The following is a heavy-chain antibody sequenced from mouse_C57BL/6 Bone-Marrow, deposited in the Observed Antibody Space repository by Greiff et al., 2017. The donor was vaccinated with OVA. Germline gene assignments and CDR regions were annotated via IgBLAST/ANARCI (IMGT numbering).Heavy chain of an antibody. CDR3: AREDGGLDFDY. CDR1: GYTFTSYW. V-gene: IGHV1-61*01. Sequence: QVQLKQPGAELVRPGSSVKLSCKASGYTFTSYWMDWVKQRPGQGLEWIGNIYPSDSETHYNQKFKDKATLTVDKSSSTAYMQLSSLTSEDSAVYDCAREDGGLDFDYWGQGTTLTVSS. CDR2: IYPSDSET. J-gene: IGHJ2*01.